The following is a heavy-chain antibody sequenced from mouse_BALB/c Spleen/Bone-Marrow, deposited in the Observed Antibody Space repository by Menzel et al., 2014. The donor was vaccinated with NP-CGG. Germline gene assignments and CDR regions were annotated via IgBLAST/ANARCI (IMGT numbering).Heavy chain of an antibody. CDR3: ARDGNYAMDY. Sequence: VQLKQSGPELVKPGASVKISCKSSGYTFTEDTMHWVKQSHGKSLEWIGVINPNNGGTTYKQKFKDKAALTVDKSSSTAYMELRSLTSEDSAVYYCARDGNYAMDYWGQAASITVSS. V-gene: IGHV1-22*01. CDR2: INPNNGGT. J-gene: IGHJ4*01. D-gene: IGHD2-1*01. CDR1: GYTFTEDT.